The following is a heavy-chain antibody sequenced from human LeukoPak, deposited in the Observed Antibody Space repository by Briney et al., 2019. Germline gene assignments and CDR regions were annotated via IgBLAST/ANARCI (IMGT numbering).Heavy chain of an antibody. CDR3: ARKLSGYAPFDC. Sequence: GGSLRLSCAASGFTFSSSAMSWVRQVPGKGLEWVSGISASGGSTYYADSVRGRFIISRDNPRSTLYLQMSSLRAEDTAVYYCARKLSGYAPFDCWGQGTLVTVSS. V-gene: IGHV3-23*01. CDR1: GFTFSSSA. D-gene: IGHD5-12*01. J-gene: IGHJ4*02. CDR2: ISASGGST.